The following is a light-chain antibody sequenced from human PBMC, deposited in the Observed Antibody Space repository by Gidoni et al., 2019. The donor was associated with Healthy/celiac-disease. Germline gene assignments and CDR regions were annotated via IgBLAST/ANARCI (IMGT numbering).Light chain of an antibody. Sequence: DIQMTQSPSTLSASVGDRVTITCRASQRISSWLAWYQQKPGKAPKLLIYKASSLDSGVPSRFSGSGSGTEFTLDISSLQPDDFATYYCQQYNSYPWTFGQGTKVEIK. CDR2: KAS. J-gene: IGKJ1*01. V-gene: IGKV1-5*03. CDR1: QRISSW. CDR3: QQYNSYPWT.